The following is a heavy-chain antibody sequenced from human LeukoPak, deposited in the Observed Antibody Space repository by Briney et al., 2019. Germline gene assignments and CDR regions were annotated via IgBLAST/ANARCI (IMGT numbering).Heavy chain of an antibody. V-gene: IGHV3-43*02. CDR3: AKSGGYSYGYDFDY. D-gene: IGHD5-18*01. J-gene: IGHJ4*02. Sequence: GGSLRLSCAASGFTFDDYAMHWVRQAPGKGLEWVSLISVNGGNTYYADSVKGRFTISRDNSKNSLYLQMNSLRTEDTALYYCAKSGGYSYGYDFDYWGQGTLVSVSS. CDR1: GFTFDDYA. CDR2: ISVNGGNT.